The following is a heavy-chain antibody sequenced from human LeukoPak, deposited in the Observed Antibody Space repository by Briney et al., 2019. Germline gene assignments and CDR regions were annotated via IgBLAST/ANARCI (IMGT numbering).Heavy chain of an antibody. Sequence: ASVKVSCKASGGTFSSYAISWVRQAPGQGLEWMGRIIPILGIANYAQKFQGRVTITADKSTSTAYMELSSLRSEDTAVYYCARLNDIVVVPAATWGQGTLVTVSS. CDR2: IIPILGIA. CDR3: ARLNDIVVVPAAT. D-gene: IGHD2-2*01. CDR1: GGTFSSYA. V-gene: IGHV1-69*04. J-gene: IGHJ5*02.